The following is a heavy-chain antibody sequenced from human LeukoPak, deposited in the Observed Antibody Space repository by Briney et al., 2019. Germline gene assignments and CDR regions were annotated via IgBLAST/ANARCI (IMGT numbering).Heavy chain of an antibody. Sequence: ASVKVSCKASGYTFTGYYMHWVRQAPGQGLEWMGWINPNSGGTNYARKFQGRVTMTRDTSISTAYMELSRLRSDDTAVYYCARSRGPAAIIIDYWGQGTLVTVSS. V-gene: IGHV1-2*02. CDR2: INPNSGGT. CDR1: GYTFTGYY. D-gene: IGHD2-2*02. CDR3: ARSRGPAAIIIDY. J-gene: IGHJ4*02.